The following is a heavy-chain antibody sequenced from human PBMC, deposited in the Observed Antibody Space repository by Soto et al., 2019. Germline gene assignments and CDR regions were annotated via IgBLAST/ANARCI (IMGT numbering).Heavy chain of an antibody. J-gene: IGHJ6*02. D-gene: IGHD5-18*01. CDR3: ARGRYSYGYGYYYYGMDV. CDR2: IIPIFGTA. CDR1: GGTFSSYA. Sequence: QVQLVQSGAEVKKPGSSVKVSCKASGGTFSSYAISWVRQAPGQGLEWMGGIIPIFGTANYAQKFQGRVTITADASTSTAYMELSSLRSEDTAVYYCARGRYSYGYGYYYYGMDVWGQGTTVTVSS. V-gene: IGHV1-69*01.